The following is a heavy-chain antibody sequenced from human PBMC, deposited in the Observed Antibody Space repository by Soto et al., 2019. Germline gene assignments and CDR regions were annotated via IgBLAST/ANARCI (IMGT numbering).Heavy chain of an antibody. V-gene: IGHV3-53*04. CDR1: GFTVSSNY. CDR2: IYSGGST. J-gene: IGHJ4*02. Sequence: GGSLRLSCAASGFTVSSNYMSWVRQAPGKGLEWVSVIYSGGSTYYADSVKGRFTISRHNSKNTLYLQMNSLRAEDTAVYYCARGSHPTDSSWYPYYFDYWGQGTLVTVSS. CDR3: ARGSHPTDSSWYPYYFDY. D-gene: IGHD6-13*01.